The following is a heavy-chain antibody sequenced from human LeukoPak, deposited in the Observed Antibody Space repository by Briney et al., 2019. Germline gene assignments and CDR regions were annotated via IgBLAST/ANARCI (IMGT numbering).Heavy chain of an antibody. J-gene: IGHJ4*02. V-gene: IGHV3-23*01. CDR1: GFTFSNAW. D-gene: IGHD3-3*01. CDR3: AKDPTNFYLFDY. Sequence: SGGSLRLSCAASGFTFSNAWMSWVRQAPGKGLEWVSAISGSGGSTYYADSVKGRFTISRDNSKNTLYLQMNSLRAEDTAVYYCAKDPTNFYLFDYWGQGTLVTVSS. CDR2: ISGSGGST.